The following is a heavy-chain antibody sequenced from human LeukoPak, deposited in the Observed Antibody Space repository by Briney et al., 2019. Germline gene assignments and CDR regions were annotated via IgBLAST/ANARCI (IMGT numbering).Heavy chain of an antibody. CDR3: ARLPNGWLQLGAFDI. CDR2: INHSGST. CDR1: GGSFSGYY. J-gene: IGHJ3*02. Sequence: SETLSLTCAVYGGSFSGYYWSWIRQPPGKGLEWIGEINHSGSTNYNPSLKSRVTISVDTSKNQLSLKLSSVTAADTAVYYCARLPNGWLQLGAFDIWGQGTMVTVSS. V-gene: IGHV4-34*01. D-gene: IGHD5-24*01.